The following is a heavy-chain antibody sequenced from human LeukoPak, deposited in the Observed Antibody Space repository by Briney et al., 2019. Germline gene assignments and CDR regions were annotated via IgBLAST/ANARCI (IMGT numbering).Heavy chain of an antibody. CDR3: ARVRVVAATSRWFDP. D-gene: IGHD2-15*01. CDR2: ISGSGGNT. V-gene: IGHV3-23*01. Sequence: RGSLRLSCAASGFTFSTYAMSWVRQAPGKGLEWVSAISGSGGNTDYADSVKGRFTISRDSSKNTLYLQMNSLRAEDTAVYYCARVRVVAATSRWFDPWGQGTLVTVSS. J-gene: IGHJ5*02. CDR1: GFTFSTYA.